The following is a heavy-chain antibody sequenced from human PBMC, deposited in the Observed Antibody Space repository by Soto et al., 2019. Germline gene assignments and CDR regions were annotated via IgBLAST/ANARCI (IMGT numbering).Heavy chain of an antibody. D-gene: IGHD5-18*01. CDR2: IRSKANNYAT. CDR3: ASDTARVYYGLDV. J-gene: IGHJ6*02. V-gene: IGHV3-73*02. Sequence: EVQLVESGGGLVQPGGSLKLSCAASGFTFSGSAMHWVRQASGKGLEWVGRIRSKANNYATAYAASVEGRFTISRDDSKNTAHLQMNSLNTEDTAVYYCASDTARVYYGLDVWGLGTTVTVSS. CDR1: GFTFSGSA.